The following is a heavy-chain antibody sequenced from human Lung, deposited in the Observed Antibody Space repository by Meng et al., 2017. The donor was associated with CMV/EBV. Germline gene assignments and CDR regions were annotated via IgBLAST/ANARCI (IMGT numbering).Heavy chain of an antibody. Sequence: QVQLPGPGPGLLKTSETLSLACTSAGDSMNNYYWSCGRQSAGKGLEWIGRISTSWSIHYNPSLTSRVTLSVDTSKNQISLQLSAVTAADTAVYYCARAVADTANFNYWGQGTLVTVSS. CDR2: ISTSWSI. V-gene: IGHV4-4*07. CDR1: GDSMNNYY. CDR3: ARAVADTANFNY. D-gene: IGHD6-19*01. J-gene: IGHJ4*02.